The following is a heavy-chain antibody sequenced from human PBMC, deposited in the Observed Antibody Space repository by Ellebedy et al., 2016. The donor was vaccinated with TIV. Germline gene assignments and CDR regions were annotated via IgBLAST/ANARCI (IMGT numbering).Heavy chain of an antibody. CDR2: ISSSGTTT. V-gene: IGHV3-11*01. J-gene: IGHJ4*02. Sequence: GGSLRLSXAASGLTFRDYYMTWVRQAPGKGLEWVSYISSSGTTTFYTDSVRGRFTISRDNAKNSLSLQMNSPRADDTAVYYCASGRSSGSYFEDWGQGTLVTVSS. CDR3: ASGRSSGSYFED. D-gene: IGHD3-10*01. CDR1: GLTFRDYY.